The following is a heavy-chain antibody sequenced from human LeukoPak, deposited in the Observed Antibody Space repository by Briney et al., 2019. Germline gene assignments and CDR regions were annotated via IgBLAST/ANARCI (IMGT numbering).Heavy chain of an antibody. CDR3: ARQRGYHYDSTTNRFSDL. J-gene: IGHJ5*02. Sequence: SETLSLTCTVSGGSISSSSYYWGWIRQPPGKGLERIGSIYYSGITYYNPSLKSRVTISVDTSKNQFSLKLNSVTAADTAVYYCARQRGYHYDSTTNRFSDLWGQGTRVTVSS. D-gene: IGHD3-22*01. V-gene: IGHV4-39*01. CDR1: GGSISSSSYY. CDR2: IYYSGIT.